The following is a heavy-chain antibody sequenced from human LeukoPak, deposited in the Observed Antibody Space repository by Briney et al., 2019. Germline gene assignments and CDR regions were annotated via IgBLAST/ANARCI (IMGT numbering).Heavy chain of an antibody. Sequence: GGSLRLSCAASGFTFYNYGMHWVRQAPGKGLNWVAVISYDGSDKYYADSVKGRFTISRDNSNNTLYLQMNSLRPEDTAVYYCAKDYRRGLDYWGQGTLVTVSS. D-gene: IGHD6-19*01. V-gene: IGHV3-30*18. J-gene: IGHJ4*02. CDR2: ISYDGSDK. CDR1: GFTFYNYG. CDR3: AKDYRRGLDY.